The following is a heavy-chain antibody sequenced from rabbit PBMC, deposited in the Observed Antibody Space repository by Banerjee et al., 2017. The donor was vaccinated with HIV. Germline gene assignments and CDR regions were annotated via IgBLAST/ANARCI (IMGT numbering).Heavy chain of an antibody. J-gene: IGHJ4*01. CDR3: ARGGDSGIAYAFNL. D-gene: IGHD6-1*01. CDR1: GIDFSSSYY. CDR2: IYAGSSGST. V-gene: IGHV1S40*01. Sequence: QSLEESGGDLVKPGASLTLTCTASGIDFSSSYYMCWVRQAPGKGLEWIACIYAGSSGSTYYASWAKGRFTISKTSSTTVTLQMTSLTAADTATYLCARGGDSGIAYAFNLWGQGTLVTVS.